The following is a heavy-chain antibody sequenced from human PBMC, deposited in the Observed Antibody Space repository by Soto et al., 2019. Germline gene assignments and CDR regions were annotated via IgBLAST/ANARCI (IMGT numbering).Heavy chain of an antibody. CDR1: GGSISSGGYY. Sequence: QVQLQESGPGLVKPSQTLSLTCTVSGGSISSGGYYWSWIRQHPGKGLEWIGYIYYSGCTYYNPSLKSRVTISVDTSKNQFSLKLSSVTAADTAVYYCARDRYGDSYYYCYGMNVWGQGTTVTVSS. J-gene: IGHJ6*02. D-gene: IGHD4-17*01. CDR2: IYYSGCT. CDR3: ARDRYGDSYYYCYGMNV. V-gene: IGHV4-31*03.